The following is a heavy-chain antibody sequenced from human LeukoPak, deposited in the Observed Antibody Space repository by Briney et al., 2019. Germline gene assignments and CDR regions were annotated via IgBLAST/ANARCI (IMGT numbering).Heavy chain of an antibody. Sequence: PSQTLSLTCTVSGGSISSGGYYWSWIRQPPGKGLEWIGEINHSGSTNYNPSLKSRVTISVDTSKNQFSLKLSSVTAADTAVYYCARERGRGYSYGSWGQGTLVTVSS. J-gene: IGHJ4*02. CDR1: GGSISSGGYY. CDR2: INHSGST. D-gene: IGHD5-18*01. V-gene: IGHV4-30-2*01. CDR3: ARERGRGYSYGS.